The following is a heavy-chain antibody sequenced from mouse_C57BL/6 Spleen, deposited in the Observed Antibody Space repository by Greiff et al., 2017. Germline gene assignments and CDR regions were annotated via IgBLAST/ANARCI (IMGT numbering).Heavy chain of an antibody. Sequence: VQLQQSGAELVRPGASVKLSCTASGFNIKDYYMHWVKQRPEQGLEWIGRIDPEDGDTEYAPKFQGKATMTADTSSNTAYVQLSSLTSEDTAVYYCTTSFITTVVAKGDYWGQGTSVTVSS. CDR1: GFNIKDYY. D-gene: IGHD1-1*01. V-gene: IGHV14-1*01. CDR2: IDPEDGDT. J-gene: IGHJ4*01. CDR3: TTSFITTVVAKGDY.